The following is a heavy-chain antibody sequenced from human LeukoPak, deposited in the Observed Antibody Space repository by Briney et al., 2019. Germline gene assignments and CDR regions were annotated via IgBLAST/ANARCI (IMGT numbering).Heavy chain of an antibody. V-gene: IGHV3-74*01. J-gene: IGHJ4*02. CDR2: INSDGSST. Sequence: PGGSLRLSCAASGFTVSRNYMTWVRQAPGKGLEWVSRINSDGSSTSYADSVKGRFTISRDNAKNTLYLQMNSLRAEDTAVYYCARGIAVAADNWGQGTLVTVSS. CDR3: ARGIAVAADN. CDR1: GFTVSRNY. D-gene: IGHD6-19*01.